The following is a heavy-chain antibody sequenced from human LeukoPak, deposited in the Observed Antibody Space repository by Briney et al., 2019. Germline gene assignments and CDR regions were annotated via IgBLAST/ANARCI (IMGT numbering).Heavy chain of an antibody. CDR3: TTDWFSSSWHGGDAFDI. CDR2: IKSKTDGGTT. J-gene: IGHJ3*02. V-gene: IGHV3-15*01. D-gene: IGHD6-13*01. CDR1: GFTVSSNY. Sequence: KSGGSLRLSCAVSGFTVSSNYMSWVRQAPGKGLEWVGRIKSKTDGGTTDYAAPVKGRFTISRDDSKNTLYLQMNSLKTEDTAVYYCTTDWFSSSWHGGDAFDIWSQGTMVTVSS.